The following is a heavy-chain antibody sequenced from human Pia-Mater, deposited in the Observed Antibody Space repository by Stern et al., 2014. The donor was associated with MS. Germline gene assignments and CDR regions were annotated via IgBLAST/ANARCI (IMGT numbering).Heavy chain of an antibody. CDR1: GFTLGSCA. V-gene: IGHV3-30*18. J-gene: IGHJ5*02. CDR2: VSYDGSNK. CDR3: AKDRQYLTYFFDH. Sequence: VQLVESGGGVVQPGRPLRLSCVASGFTLGSCAMHWVRQAPGKGLEWAAGVSYDGSNKYYADSVKGRCTISRDNSQNTLYMQMSSLRPEDTAVYYCAKDRQYLTYFFDHWGQGSLVTVSS. D-gene: IGHD2/OR15-2a*01.